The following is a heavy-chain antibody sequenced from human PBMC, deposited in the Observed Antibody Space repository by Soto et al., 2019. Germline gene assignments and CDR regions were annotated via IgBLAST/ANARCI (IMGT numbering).Heavy chain of an antibody. CDR1: GFTFNTYW. CDR3: ATGGSGDFAY. CDR2: IKSDGSYT. Sequence: EVQLVESGGGLVQPGGSLRLSCAASGFTFNTYWMQWVRQAPGKGLVWVSRIKSDGSYTNYADSVKGRFTISRDNAKNTLFLQMNSLGAEDTAVYYCATGGSGDFAYWGQGNLVTVSS. D-gene: IGHD1-26*01. J-gene: IGHJ4*02. V-gene: IGHV3-74*01.